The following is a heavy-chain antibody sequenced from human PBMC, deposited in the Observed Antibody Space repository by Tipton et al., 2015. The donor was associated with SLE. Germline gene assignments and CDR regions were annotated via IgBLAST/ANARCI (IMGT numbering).Heavy chain of an antibody. CDR1: GGSFSDYY. CDR3: VRERKYVVRFRELVAPDL. D-gene: IGHD1-26*01. V-gene: IGHV4-34*01. Sequence: TLSLTCAVYGGSFSDYYWSWIRQTPGEGLEWIGEINHTGGTNYNPSLESRVTMSVDTSKNQFSLKLSSVTAADTAMYYCVRERKYVVRFRELVAPDLWGQGTAITVS. CDR2: INHTGGT. J-gene: IGHJ3*01.